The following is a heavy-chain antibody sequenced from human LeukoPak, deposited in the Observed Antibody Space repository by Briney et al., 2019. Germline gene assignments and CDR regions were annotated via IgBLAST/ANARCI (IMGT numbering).Heavy chain of an antibody. V-gene: IGHV3-74*01. CDR1: GFTFSSYW. D-gene: IGHD1-26*01. J-gene: IGHJ5*02. CDR2: INSDGSST. Sequence: GGSLRLSCAASGFTFSSYWMHWVRQAPGKGLVWVSRINSDGSSTSYADSVKGRLTISRDNAKNTLYLQMNSLRAEDTAVYYCARGPSGRGSWFDPWGQGTLVTVSS. CDR3: ARGPSGRGSWFDP.